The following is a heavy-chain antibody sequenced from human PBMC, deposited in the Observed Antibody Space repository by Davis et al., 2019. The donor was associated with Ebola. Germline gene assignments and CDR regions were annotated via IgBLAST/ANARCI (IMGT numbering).Heavy chain of an antibody. CDR1: GGSIRRSSSY. D-gene: IGHD5-12*01. CDR2: TYYREST. J-gene: IGHJ5*02. V-gene: IGHV4-39*07. Sequence: MPSETLSLTCVVSGGSIRRSSSYWGWSRQSPGKGLEWLGSTYYRESTHYNPSLKSRLTISVDASKNQLSLTLRSVTAADTATYYCARYVVGKVAGGSIDPWGHGILVTVSS. CDR3: ARYVVGKVAGGSIDP.